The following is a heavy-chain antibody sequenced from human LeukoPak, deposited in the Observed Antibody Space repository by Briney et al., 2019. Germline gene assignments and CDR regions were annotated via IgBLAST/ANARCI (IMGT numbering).Heavy chain of an antibody. D-gene: IGHD2-2*01. J-gene: IGHJ5*02. CDR3: ARDMRPNQLLFNWFDP. Sequence: SETLSLICTVSHGSINNYYWSWMRQAPGKGLEWIGNIFHSGSPRYNPSLKSRVTISVDTSKKQFSLNLRSVTAADTAVYFCARDMRPNQLLFNWFDPWGQGTLVIVSS. CDR1: HGSINNYY. CDR2: IFHSGSP. V-gene: IGHV4-59*01.